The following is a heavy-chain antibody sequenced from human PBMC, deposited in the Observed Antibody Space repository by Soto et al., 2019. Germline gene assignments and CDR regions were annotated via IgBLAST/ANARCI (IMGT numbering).Heavy chain of an antibody. Sequence: LRLSCKASGFIFSNYGMSWVRQAPGKGLEWVSGISDSGDSTYYADSMRGRFTISRDNSKNTLYLQMNSLRPEDTAMYYCVKDLYRSSTMPCLDHWGQGALVTVSS. J-gene: IGHJ4*02. CDR2: ISDSGDST. CDR1: GFIFSNYG. V-gene: IGHV3-23*01. D-gene: IGHD2-2*01. CDR3: VKDLYRSSTMPCLDH.